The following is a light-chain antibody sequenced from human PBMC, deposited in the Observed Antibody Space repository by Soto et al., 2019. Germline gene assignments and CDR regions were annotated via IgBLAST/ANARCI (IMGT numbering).Light chain of an antibody. V-gene: IGKV3-15*01. J-gene: IGKJ1*01. CDR1: QSVSSN. CDR2: DSS. Sequence: EIVMTQSPASLSVSPGERATLSCRASQSVSSNLAWYLQKPGQVPRLLIYDSSTRATGVPARFSGSGSGTEFTLTISSLRSEDFAVYYCQQYNRWPLTFGQGTMVE. CDR3: QQYNRWPLT.